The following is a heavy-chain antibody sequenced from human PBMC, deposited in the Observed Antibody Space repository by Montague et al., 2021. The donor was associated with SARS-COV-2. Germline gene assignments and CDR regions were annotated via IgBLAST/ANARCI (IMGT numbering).Heavy chain of an antibody. V-gene: IGHV4-61*01. D-gene: IGHD3-9*01. CDR1: GGSVSSGSYY. CDR3: ARDGVLRYFDWLGDRYGMDV. J-gene: IGHJ6*02. Sequence: SETLSLTCTVSGGSVSSGSYYWSWIRQPPGMGLEWIGYIYYSGSTNYNPSLKSRVTISVDTSKNQFSLKLSSVTAADTAVYYCARDGVLRYFDWLGDRYGMDVWGQGTPVTVSS. CDR2: IYYSGST.